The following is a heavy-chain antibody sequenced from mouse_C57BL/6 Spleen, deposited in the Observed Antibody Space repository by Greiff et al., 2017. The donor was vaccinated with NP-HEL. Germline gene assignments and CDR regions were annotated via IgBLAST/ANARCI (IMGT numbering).Heavy chain of an antibody. D-gene: IGHD2-12*01. J-gene: IGHJ2*01. V-gene: IGHV14-2*01. CDR1: GFNIKDYY. Sequence: EVQLQESGAELVKPGASVKLSCTASGFNIKDYYMHWVKQRTEQGLEWIGRIDPEDGETKYAPKFQGKATITADKSSNTAYRQLSSLTAEDTAGDYGARKRYSSLDYGGQGTTLTVSS. CDR2: IDPEDGET. CDR3: ARKRYSSLDY.